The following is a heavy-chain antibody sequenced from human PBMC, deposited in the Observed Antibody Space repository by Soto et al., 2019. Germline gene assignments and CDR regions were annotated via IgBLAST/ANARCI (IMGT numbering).Heavy chain of an antibody. CDR1: GGSISGSSYY. D-gene: IGHD1-20*01. J-gene: IGHJ6*02. Sequence: SETLSLTCTVSGGSISGSSYYWGWIRQPPGKGLEWIGSRYYSGSTNYNPSLKSRVTISVDTSKNQFSLKLSSVTAADTAVYYCARVGFNWNDDYYGMDVWGQGTTVTVSS. CDR2: RYYSGST. V-gene: IGHV4-39*07. CDR3: ARVGFNWNDDYYGMDV.